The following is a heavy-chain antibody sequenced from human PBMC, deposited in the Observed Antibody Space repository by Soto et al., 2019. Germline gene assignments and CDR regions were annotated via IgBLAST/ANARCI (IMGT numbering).Heavy chain of an antibody. CDR1: GGTFSGYD. CDR2: MNPNSGNT. Sequence: GASVKGSCKASGGTFSGYDISWVRQATGQGLEWMGWMNPNSGNTGYAQKFQGRVTMTRNTSISTAYMELSSLRSEDTAVYYCARGMDCSSTSCYYYYYGMDVWGQGTTVTV. J-gene: IGHJ6*02. CDR3: ARGMDCSSTSCYYYYYGMDV. V-gene: IGHV1-8*01. D-gene: IGHD2-2*01.